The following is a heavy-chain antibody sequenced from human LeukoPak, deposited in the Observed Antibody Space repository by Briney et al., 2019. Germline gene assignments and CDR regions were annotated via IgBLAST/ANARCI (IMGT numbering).Heavy chain of an antibody. D-gene: IGHD3-10*01. J-gene: IGHJ4*02. V-gene: IGHV3-53*01. CDR2: IYSGGNT. CDR3: ARTEYGSGSYSDS. Sequence: GGSLRLSCAASGFTFSSYAMGWVRQAPGKGLEWVSVIYSGGNTYYADSVKGRFTISRDTSKNKLYLQMNSLRAEDTAVYYCARTEYGSGSYSDSWGQGTLVAVSS. CDR1: GFTFSSYA.